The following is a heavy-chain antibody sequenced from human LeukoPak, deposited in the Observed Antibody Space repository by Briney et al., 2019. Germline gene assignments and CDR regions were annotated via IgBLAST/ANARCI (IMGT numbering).Heavy chain of an antibody. CDR3: ARDAFAAGFDY. CDR1: GFTFSSYG. D-gene: IGHD6-13*01. CDR2: IKQDGSEK. J-gene: IGHJ4*02. V-gene: IGHV3-7*01. Sequence: GGSLRLSCAASGFTFSSYGMYWVRQAPGKGLEWVANIKQDGSEKYYVDSVKGRFTISRDNAKNSLYLQMNSLRAEDTAVYYCARDAFAAGFDYWGQGTLVTVSS.